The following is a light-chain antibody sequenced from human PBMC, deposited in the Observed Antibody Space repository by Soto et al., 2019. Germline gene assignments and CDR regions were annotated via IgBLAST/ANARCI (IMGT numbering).Light chain of an antibody. Sequence: QSALTQPASVSGSPGQSITISCTGTSSDVGDYNYVSWYQQHPGKAPKLMIYEVNNRPSGVSNRFSGSKSGNTASLTISGLQAEDEADYYCSSYTSSSALDYVFGTGTKVTVL. J-gene: IGLJ1*01. CDR2: EVN. CDR3: SSYTSSSALDYV. V-gene: IGLV2-14*01. CDR1: SSDVGDYNY.